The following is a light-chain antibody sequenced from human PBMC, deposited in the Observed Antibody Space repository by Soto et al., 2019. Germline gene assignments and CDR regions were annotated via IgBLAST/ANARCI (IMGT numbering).Light chain of an antibody. CDR3: QQRSNWPPFT. V-gene: IGKV3D-20*02. CDR2: DAS. J-gene: IGKJ5*01. CDR1: QSISNNY. Sequence: TVLTQFPGSLSLSPGERATLSCRASQSISNNYLAWYQQKPGQAPRLVIFDASRRASGIPARFSGSGSGTDFTLTISSLEPEDFAVYYCQQRSNWPPFTFGQGTRREIK.